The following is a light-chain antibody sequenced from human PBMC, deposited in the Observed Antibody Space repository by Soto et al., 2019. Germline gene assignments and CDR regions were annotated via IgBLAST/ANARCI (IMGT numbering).Light chain of an antibody. CDR2: EVR. Sequence: QSALTQPASVSGSPGQSITISCTGTSSDVGGYNYVSWYQQHPGKAPKLMIYEVRNRPSGVSNRFSGSKSGNTASLTISGPQAEDEADYYCSSYTSSSTVVFGGGTQLTVL. V-gene: IGLV2-14*01. CDR3: SSYTSSSTVV. CDR1: SSDVGGYNY. J-gene: IGLJ2*01.